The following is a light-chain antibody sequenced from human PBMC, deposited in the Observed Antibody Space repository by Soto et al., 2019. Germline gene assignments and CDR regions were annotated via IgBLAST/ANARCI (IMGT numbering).Light chain of an antibody. Sequence: EIVLTQSPATLSLSPGERATLSCRASQSVSSYLTWYQQKLGQAPRLLICDASNRATGIPGRFSGSGSGTDFTPTISCLEPEDFAVYYCQQRSNWPWTFGQGTKVEIK. CDR3: QQRSNWPWT. V-gene: IGKV3-11*01. J-gene: IGKJ1*01. CDR2: DAS. CDR1: QSVSSY.